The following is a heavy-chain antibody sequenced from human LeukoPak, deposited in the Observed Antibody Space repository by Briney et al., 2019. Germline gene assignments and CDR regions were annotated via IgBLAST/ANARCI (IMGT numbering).Heavy chain of an antibody. CDR1: GDSVSSNSAA. D-gene: IGHD3-22*01. J-gene: IGHJ4*02. V-gene: IGHV6-1*01. CDR2: TYYRSKWYN. CDR3: ARGSYDSSGYRRSPAGFDY. Sequence: SQTLSLTCAISGDSVSSNSAAWNWIRQSPSRGLEWLGRTYYRSKWYNDYAVSVKSRITINPDTSKNQFSLQLNSVTPEDTAVYYCARGSYDSSGYRRSPAGFDYWGQGTLVTVSS.